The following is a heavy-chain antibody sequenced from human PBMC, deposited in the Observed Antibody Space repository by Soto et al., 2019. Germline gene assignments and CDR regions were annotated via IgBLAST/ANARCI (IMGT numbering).Heavy chain of an antibody. Sequence: GXSVKVSCNASGYTFTSYGIGWVRQAPGQGLEWMGWISAYNGNTNYSQKLQGRVTMTTDTSTSTAYMELRSLRSDDTAVYYCARVPGGSGFFPRDDWGQGTLVTVSS. V-gene: IGHV1-18*04. CDR1: GYTFTSYG. D-gene: IGHD3-10*01. J-gene: IGHJ4*02. CDR2: ISAYNGNT. CDR3: ARVPGGSGFFPRDD.